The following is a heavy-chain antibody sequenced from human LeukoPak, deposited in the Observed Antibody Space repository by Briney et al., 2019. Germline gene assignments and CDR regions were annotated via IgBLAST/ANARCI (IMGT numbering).Heavy chain of an antibody. J-gene: IGHJ4*02. CDR3: AKDRHYQSNVLGN. CDR1: GFTVSSNY. V-gene: IGHV3-66*02. Sequence: PGGSLRLSYAASGFTVSSNYMSWVRQAPGKGLEWVSIIYSDGSTYYADSVKGRFTISRDNSKNTLFLQMNSLRAEDTAVYYCAKDRHYQSNVLGNWGQGTLVTVSS. CDR2: IYSDGST. D-gene: IGHD3-22*01.